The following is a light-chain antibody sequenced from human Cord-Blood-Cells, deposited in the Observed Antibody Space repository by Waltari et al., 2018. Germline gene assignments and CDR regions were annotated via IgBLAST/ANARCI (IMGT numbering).Light chain of an antibody. CDR2: EGS. V-gene: IGLV2-23*01. CDR3: CSYAGSSTLV. Sequence: QSALTQPASVSGSPGQSITISCTGTSSDVGSHNLVSWYPQHPGKAPKLMIYEGSKRPSGVSNRFSGSKSGNTASLTISGLQAEDEADYYCCSYAGSSTLVFGGGTKLTVL. CDR1: SSDVGSHNL. J-gene: IGLJ3*02.